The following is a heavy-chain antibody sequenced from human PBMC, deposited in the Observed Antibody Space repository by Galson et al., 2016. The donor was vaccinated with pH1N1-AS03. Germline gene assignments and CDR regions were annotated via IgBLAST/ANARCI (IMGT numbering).Heavy chain of an antibody. D-gene: IGHD3-3*01. V-gene: IGHV4-59*01. J-gene: IGHJ4*02. CDR2: ISYSGFT. CDR3: ARLDDVWSGYLSFDY. CDR1: GGSITINY. Sequence: ETLSLTCTVSGGSITINYWIWIRQPPGKGLEWIGYISYSGFTNYNPSLKSRVTISVDTSKNQFSLELSSVTVADPAVYFCARLDDVWSGYLSFDYWGQGNLVAVSS.